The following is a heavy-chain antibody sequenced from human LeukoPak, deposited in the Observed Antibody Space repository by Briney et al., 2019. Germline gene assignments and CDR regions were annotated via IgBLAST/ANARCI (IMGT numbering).Heavy chain of an antibody. CDR2: IYYSGST. Sequence: SETLSLTCTVSGDSVRTNNYYWSWIRQPPGKGLEWIGYIYYSGSTYYNPSLKSRVTISVDTSKNQFSLKLSSVTAADTAVYYCARATLRYFDWLLFDPWGQGTLVTVSS. J-gene: IGHJ5*02. V-gene: IGHV4-30-4*01. CDR3: ARATLRYFDWLLFDP. D-gene: IGHD3-9*01. CDR1: GDSVRTNNYY.